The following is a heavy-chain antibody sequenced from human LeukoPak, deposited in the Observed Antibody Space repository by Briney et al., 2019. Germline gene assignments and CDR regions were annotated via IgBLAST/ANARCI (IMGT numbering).Heavy chain of an antibody. V-gene: IGHV3-20*04. J-gene: IGHJ4*02. Sequence: PGGSLRLSCAASGFTFSSYSMNWVRQAPGKGLEWVSGINWNGGSTGYADSVKGRFTISRDNAKNSLYLQMNSLRAEDTALYYCARAHGYCSGGSCSRHYFDYWGQGTLVTVSS. CDR2: INWNGGST. CDR3: ARAHGYCSGGSCSRHYFDY. CDR1: GFTFSSYS. D-gene: IGHD2-15*01.